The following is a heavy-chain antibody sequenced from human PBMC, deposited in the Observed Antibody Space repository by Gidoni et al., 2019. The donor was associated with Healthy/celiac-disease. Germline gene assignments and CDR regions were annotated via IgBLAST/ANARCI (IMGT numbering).Heavy chain of an antibody. CDR1: GYTFTSYG. J-gene: IGHJ5*02. V-gene: IGHV1-18*01. CDR2: ISAYNGNT. CDR3: ARERPYCSSTSCRRDPGSKGITHWFDP. Sequence: QVQLVQSGAEVKKPGASVKVSCKASGYTFTSYGISWVRQAPGQGLEWMGWISAYNGNTNYAQKLQGRVTMTTDTSTSTAYMELRSLRSDDTAVYYCARERPYCSSTSCRRDPGSKGITHWFDPWGQGTLVTVSS. D-gene: IGHD2-2*01.